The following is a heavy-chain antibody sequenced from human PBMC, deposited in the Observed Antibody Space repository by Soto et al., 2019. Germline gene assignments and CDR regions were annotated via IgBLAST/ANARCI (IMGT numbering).Heavy chain of an antibody. J-gene: IGHJ3*02. Sequence: SETLSLTCTVSGDSISSSYWNWIRQAPGKGLEWFGYTVDSGSTYYIPSFNSRVNLSVDLFKNHFFLKLSSVTAADTAVYYFARQSRPRDYGDYDSGDAFDIWGQGTMVTVS. CDR2: TVDSGST. D-gene: IGHD4-17*01. V-gene: IGHV4-59*08. CDR1: GDSISSSY. CDR3: ARQSRPRDYGDYDSGDAFDI.